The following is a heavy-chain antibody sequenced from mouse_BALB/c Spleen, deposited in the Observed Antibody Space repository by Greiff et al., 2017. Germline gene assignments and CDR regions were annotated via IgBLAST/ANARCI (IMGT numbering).Heavy chain of an antibody. V-gene: IGHV1-80*01. CDR1: GYAFSSYW. D-gene: IGHD1-1*01. J-gene: IGHJ2*01. CDR2: IYPGDGDT. Sequence: VQLQQSGAELVRPGSSVKISCKASGYAFSSYWMNWVKQRPGQGLEWIGQIYPGDGDTNYNGKFKGKATLTADKSSSTAYMQLSSLTSEDSAVYFCARRSSYYGNFDYWGQGTTLTVSS. CDR3: ARRSSYYGNFDY.